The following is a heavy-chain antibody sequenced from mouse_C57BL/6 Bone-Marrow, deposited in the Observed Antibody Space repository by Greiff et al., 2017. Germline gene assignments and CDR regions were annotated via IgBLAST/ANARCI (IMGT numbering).Heavy chain of an antibody. J-gene: IGHJ2*01. CDR2: INPYNGGT. Sequence: EVKLVESGPVLVKPGASVKMSCKASGYTFTDYYMNWVKQSHGKSLEWIGVINPYNGGTSYNQKFKGKATLTVDKSSSTAYMELNSLTSEDSAVYYCAIYYAFSYYFDYWGQGTTLTVSS. D-gene: IGHD1-1*01. CDR1: GYTFTDYY. V-gene: IGHV1-19*01. CDR3: AIYYAFSYYFDY.